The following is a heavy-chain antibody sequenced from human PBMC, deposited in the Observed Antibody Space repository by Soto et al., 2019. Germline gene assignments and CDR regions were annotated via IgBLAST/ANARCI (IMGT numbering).Heavy chain of an antibody. Sequence: QVQLQESGPGLVRPSETLSLTCTVSGGSVSSDSFYWSWIRQPPGKGLEWIGYMHHSGATNYNPSLRSRVTIAEGTSKNQFSLKLSSVTAADTAVYYCAREGSFCSGGTCVEYFQHWGQGTLVAVSS. V-gene: IGHV4-61*01. J-gene: IGHJ1*01. CDR2: MHHSGAT. CDR3: AREGSFCSGGTCVEYFQH. D-gene: IGHD2-15*01. CDR1: GGSVSSDSFY.